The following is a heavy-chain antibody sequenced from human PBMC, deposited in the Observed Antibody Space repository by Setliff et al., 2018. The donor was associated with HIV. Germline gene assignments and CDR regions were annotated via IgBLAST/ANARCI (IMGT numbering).Heavy chain of an antibody. D-gene: IGHD4-17*01. CDR3: ASLRGDYVGQYYYYMDI. CDR2: IFPGDSDT. CDR1: GFNFNTDW. V-gene: IGHV5-51*01. J-gene: IGHJ6*03. Sequence: RGESLKISCQGSGFNFNTDWIVWVRQIPGKGLEWMGSIFPGDSDTRYSPSFEDQVTTSVDKSISTAYLQWRSLKTSDTAFYYCASLRGDYVGQYYYYMDIWGKGTTVTVSS.